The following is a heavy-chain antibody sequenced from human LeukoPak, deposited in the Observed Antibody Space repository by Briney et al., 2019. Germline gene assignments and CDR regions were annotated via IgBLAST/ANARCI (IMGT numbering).Heavy chain of an antibody. Sequence: SVKVSCKASGGTFSSYTISWVRQAPGHGLEWMGRIIPILGIANYAQKFQGRVTITADKSTSTAYMELSSLRPEDTAVFYCARGNWNAYSSGYFDYWGQGTLVTVSS. CDR2: IIPILGIA. V-gene: IGHV1-69*02. CDR1: GGTFSSYT. D-gene: IGHD6-19*01. J-gene: IGHJ4*02. CDR3: ARGNWNAYSSGYFDY.